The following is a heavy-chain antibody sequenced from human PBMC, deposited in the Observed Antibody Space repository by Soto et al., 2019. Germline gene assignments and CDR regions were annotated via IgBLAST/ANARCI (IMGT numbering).Heavy chain of an antibody. V-gene: IGHV3-30-3*01. Sequence: QVQLVESGGGVVQPGRSLRLSCAASGFTFSSYAMHWVRQAPGKGLEWVAVISYDGSNKYYADSVKGRFTISRDNSKNTLYLQMNGLRAEDTAVYYCAREVGAKVWFDYWGQGTLVTVSS. CDR1: GFTFSSYA. CDR2: ISYDGSNK. CDR3: AREVGAKVWFDY. J-gene: IGHJ4*02. D-gene: IGHD1-26*01.